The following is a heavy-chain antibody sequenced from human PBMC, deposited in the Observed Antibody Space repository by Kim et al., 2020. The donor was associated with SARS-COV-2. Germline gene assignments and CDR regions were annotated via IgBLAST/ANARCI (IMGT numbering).Heavy chain of an antibody. CDR1: GFTVSSNY. J-gene: IGHJ4*02. CDR3: ARDQLGSYYFDY. V-gene: IGHV3-66*01. D-gene: IGHD6-6*01. Sequence: GGSLRLSCAASGFTVSSNYMSWVRQAPGKGLEWVSVIYRGGSTYYADSVKGRFTISRDNSKNTLYLQMNSLRAEDTAVYYCARDQLGSYYFDYWGQGTLVTVSS. CDR2: IYRGGST.